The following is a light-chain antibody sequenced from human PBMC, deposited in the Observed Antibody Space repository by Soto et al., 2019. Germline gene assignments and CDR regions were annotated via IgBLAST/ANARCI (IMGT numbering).Light chain of an antibody. CDR2: GAS. Sequence: EIVMTQSPATLSMSPGERATLSCRASQSVSSNLAWYQQKPGQAPRLLIYGASTRATGIPARFSGSGSGTKFTLTISSLQSEDFAVYYCQQYNNRPYPFGQGTKLEIK. CDR3: QQYNNRPYP. V-gene: IGKV3-15*01. CDR1: QSVSSN. J-gene: IGKJ2*01.